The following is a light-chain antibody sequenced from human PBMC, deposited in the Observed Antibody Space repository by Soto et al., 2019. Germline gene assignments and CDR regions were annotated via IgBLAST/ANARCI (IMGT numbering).Light chain of an antibody. V-gene: IGLV2-14*01. CDR1: SSNVGGYNY. CDR2: EVS. CDR3: RTYTSSRTYV. J-gene: IGLJ3*02. Sequence: QSVLTQPPSVSGSPGQSITISCTGTSSNVGGYNYVSWYQQHPGTAPKLMIYEVSNRPSGVSNRFSGSKSGNTASLTISGLQAEDEADYYCRTYTSSRTYVFGAGTKLTVL.